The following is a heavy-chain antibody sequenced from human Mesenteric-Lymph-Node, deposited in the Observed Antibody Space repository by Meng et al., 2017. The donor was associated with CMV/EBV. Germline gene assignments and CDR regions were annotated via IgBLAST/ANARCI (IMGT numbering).Heavy chain of an antibody. Sequence: LSLTCAASGFTFDDYGMSWVRQAPGKGLEWVSGINWNGGSTGYADSVKGRFTISRDNAKNSLYLQMNSLRAEDTALYYCARGGWGSSTSWDFDYWGQGTLVTVSS. V-gene: IGHV3-20*04. J-gene: IGHJ4*02. CDR3: ARGGWGSSTSWDFDY. CDR1: GFTFDDYG. D-gene: IGHD2-2*01. CDR2: INWNGGST.